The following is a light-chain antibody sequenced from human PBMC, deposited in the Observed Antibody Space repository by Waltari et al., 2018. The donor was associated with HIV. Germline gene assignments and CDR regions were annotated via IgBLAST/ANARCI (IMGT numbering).Light chain of an antibody. CDR1: SGHSSHP. J-gene: IGLJ3*02. CDR2: VNSDGSV. Sequence: QLVLTQSPPASASLGASVKLTCTLTSGHSSHPIPWPPQQPERGPRYLMKVNSDGSVTTGDGIPDRFSGSTSGAERYLTISSLQFEDEADYYCQTWDTGIHVFGGGTKLTVL. V-gene: IGLV4-69*01. CDR3: QTWDTGIHV.